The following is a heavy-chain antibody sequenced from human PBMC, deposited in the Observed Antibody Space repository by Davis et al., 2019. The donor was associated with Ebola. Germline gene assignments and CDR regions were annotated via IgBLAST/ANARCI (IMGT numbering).Heavy chain of an antibody. J-gene: IGHJ6*02. CDR1: GFTFSTAW. V-gene: IGHV3-73*01. D-gene: IGHD3-16*01. CDR2: IRSNRNDYAT. Sequence: PGGSLRLSCAASGFTFSTAWMSWVRQAQGKGLEWVGLIRSNRNDYATAYAASVKGRFSISRDDSKNTAYLEMYSLKTDDTALYFCTRQKGGGDYYYLYAMDVWGQGTTVTVSS. CDR3: TRQKGGGDYYYLYAMDV.